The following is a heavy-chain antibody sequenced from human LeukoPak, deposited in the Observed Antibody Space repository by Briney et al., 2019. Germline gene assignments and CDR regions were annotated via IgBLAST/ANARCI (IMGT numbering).Heavy chain of an antibody. CDR3: ARDTPAGDFEY. J-gene: IGHJ4*02. D-gene: IGHD6-19*01. V-gene: IGHV3-53*01. CDR2: IYSVGGT. Sequence: PGGSLRLSCAASGFIFSTNYMIWVRQAPGKGLEWVSVIYSVGGTYYADSVRGRFTISRGNSKNMLYLQMNSLRAEDTAVYYCARDTPAGDFEYWGQGTLVTVSS. CDR1: GFIFSTNY.